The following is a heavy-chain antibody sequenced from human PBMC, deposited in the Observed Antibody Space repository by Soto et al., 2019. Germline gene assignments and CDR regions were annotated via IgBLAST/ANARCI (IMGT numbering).Heavy chain of an antibody. CDR1: GFTFSSYG. CDR2: IWYDGSNK. V-gene: IGHV3-33*01. J-gene: IGHJ6*02. D-gene: IGHD2-15*01. Sequence: PGGSLRLSCAASGFTFSSYGMHWVRQAPGKGLEWVAVIWYDGSNKYYADSVKGRFTISRDNSKNTLYLQMNSLRAEDTAVYYCARDPGCSGGSCYSVGDYYYYGMDVWGQGTTVTVSS. CDR3: ARDPGCSGGSCYSVGDYYYYGMDV.